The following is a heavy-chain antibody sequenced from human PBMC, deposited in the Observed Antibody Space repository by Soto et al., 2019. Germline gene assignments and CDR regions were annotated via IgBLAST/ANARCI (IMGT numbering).Heavy chain of an antibody. V-gene: IGHV4-30-4*01. CDR2: IYDSGST. Sequence: QLQLRESGPGLVKPSETLSLTCTVSGGSISGGVGGLYYWSWIRQPPGKGLEWIGYIYDSGSTYYNPSLKSRVTIAVDTSKYQFSLTLSSVTAADTAVYYCAREVIPLTTDWYFDLWGRGTLVTLSS. J-gene: IGHJ2*01. D-gene: IGHD4-17*01. CDR1: GGSISGGVGGLYY. CDR3: AREVIPLTTDWYFDL.